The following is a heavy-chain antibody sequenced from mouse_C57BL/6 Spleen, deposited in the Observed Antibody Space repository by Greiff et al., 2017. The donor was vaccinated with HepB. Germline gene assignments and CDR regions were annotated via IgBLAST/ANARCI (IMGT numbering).Heavy chain of an antibody. D-gene: IGHD1-1*01. CDR1: GFNITDDY. J-gene: IGHJ2*01. CDR2: IDPENGYT. V-gene: IGHV14-4*01. Sequence: EVQLQQSGAELVRPGASVKLSCTASGFNITDDYMHWVKQRPEQGLEWIGWIDPENGYTEYASKFQGKATITADTSSNTAYLQLSSLTSEDTAVYYCTTPSYYDGSSSGFDYWGQGTTLTVSS. CDR3: TTPSYYDGSSSGFDY.